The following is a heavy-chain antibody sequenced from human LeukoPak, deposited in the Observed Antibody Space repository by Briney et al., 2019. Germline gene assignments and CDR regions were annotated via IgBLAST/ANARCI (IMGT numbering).Heavy chain of an antibody. J-gene: IGHJ4*02. V-gene: IGHV4-30-2*01. D-gene: IGHD3-22*01. CDR1: GGSISSSGYS. CDR3: ARNTDTSGYRPYFDY. CDR2: TYHGAST. Sequence: PSETLSLTCAVSGGSISSSGYSWSWIRQPPGKGLEWIGYTYHGASTYYNPSFKSRVTISVDRSKNQFSLKLSSVTAADTAVYYCARNTDTSGYRPYFDYWGQGTLVTVSS.